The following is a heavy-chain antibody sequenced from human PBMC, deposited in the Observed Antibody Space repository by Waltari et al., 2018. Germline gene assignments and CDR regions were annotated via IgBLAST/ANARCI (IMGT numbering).Heavy chain of an antibody. CDR1: GYTFTGYY. CDR3: ARGRAAAGTVVY. CDR2: INPNSGVT. Sequence: QVQLVQSGAEVKKPGASVKVSCKASGYTFTGYYMHWVRQAPGQGLEWMGRINPNSGVTNYAQKFQGRVTMTRDTSISTAYMELSRLRSDDTAVYYCARGRAAAGTVVYWGQGTLVTVSS. V-gene: IGHV1-2*06. J-gene: IGHJ4*02. D-gene: IGHD6-13*01.